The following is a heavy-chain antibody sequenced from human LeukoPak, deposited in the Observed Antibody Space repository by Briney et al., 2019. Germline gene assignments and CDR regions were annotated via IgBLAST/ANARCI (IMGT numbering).Heavy chain of an antibody. D-gene: IGHD3-22*01. J-gene: IGHJ6*03. V-gene: IGHV3-48*03. Sequence: GGSLRLSCAASGFTFSSYAMNWVRQAPGKGLEWVSYISCSGSNIYYAASVKGRFTISRDNAKNSLYLQMNCLRAEDTAVYYCGRLYYYDSSGYLADYYYLDVWGKGTTVTVCS. CDR1: GFTFSSYA. CDR3: GRLYYYDSSGYLADYYYLDV. CDR2: ISCSGSNI.